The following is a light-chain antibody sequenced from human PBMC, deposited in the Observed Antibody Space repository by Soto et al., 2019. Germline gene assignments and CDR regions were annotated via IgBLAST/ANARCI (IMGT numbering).Light chain of an antibody. CDR2: EVT. CDR1: TSDIGTYNF. Sequence: QSALTQPASVSGSPGQSITISCTGTTSDIGTYNFVSWYQRPPGKAPKLSIYEVTNRPSGVSSRFSGSKSGSTASLTISGLQAEDEGDYYCTSYTTDTALGFGTGTKLTV. J-gene: IGLJ1*01. V-gene: IGLV2-14*01. CDR3: TSYTTDTALG.